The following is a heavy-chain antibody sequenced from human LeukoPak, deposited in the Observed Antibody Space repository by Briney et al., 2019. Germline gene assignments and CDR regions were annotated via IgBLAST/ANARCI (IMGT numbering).Heavy chain of an antibody. CDR3: ARDQDYYGSGSYSY. D-gene: IGHD3-10*01. J-gene: IGHJ4*02. CDR1: GFTFSSYE. V-gene: IGHV3-48*03. CDR2: ISSSGSTI. Sequence: GGSLRLSCAASGFTFSSYEMNWVRQAPGKGLEWVSYISSSGSTIYYADSVKGRLTISRDNAKNSLYLQMNSLRAEDTAVYYCARDQDYYGSGSYSYWGQGTLVTVSS.